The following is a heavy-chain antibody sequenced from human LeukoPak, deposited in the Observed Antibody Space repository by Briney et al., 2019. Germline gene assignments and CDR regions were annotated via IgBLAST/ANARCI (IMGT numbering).Heavy chain of an antibody. CDR1: GITFSSYG. Sequence: GGSLRLSCAASGITFSSYGMHWVRQAPGKGLEWVAVIWYDGTNKYYADSVKGRFTVSRDNSKNTLYLQMNSLRAEDTAVYYCASSLLTGYQSFDYWGQGTLVTVSS. CDR3: ASSLLTGYQSFDY. J-gene: IGHJ4*02. V-gene: IGHV3-33*01. D-gene: IGHD3-9*01. CDR2: IWYDGTNK.